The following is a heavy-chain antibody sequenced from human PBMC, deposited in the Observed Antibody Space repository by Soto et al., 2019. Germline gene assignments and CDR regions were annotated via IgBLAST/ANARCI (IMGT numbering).Heavy chain of an antibody. Sequence: QVQLVQSGAEVKKPGSSVKVSCKASGGTFSSYAISWVRQAPGQGLEWMGGIIPIFGTANYAQKFQGRVTISADKSTSTAYGELRSQSSEDTAVYYCARSLSMYTLWGDAFDFWGQWTMVTVSS. CDR3: ARSLSMYTLWGDAFDF. V-gene: IGHV1-69*06. D-gene: IGHD3-10*02. CDR2: IIPIFGTA. CDR1: GGTFSSYA. J-gene: IGHJ3*01.